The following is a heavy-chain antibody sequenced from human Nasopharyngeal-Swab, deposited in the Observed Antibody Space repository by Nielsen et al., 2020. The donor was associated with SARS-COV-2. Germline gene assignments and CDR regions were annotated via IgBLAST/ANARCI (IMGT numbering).Heavy chain of an antibody. CDR1: RFTFSNYW. J-gene: IGHJ4*02. D-gene: IGHD3-9*01. V-gene: IGHV3-7*03. CDR2: IKQDGSET. Sequence: ESLKISCAASRFTFSNYWMNWVRQTPGKGLEWVAIIKQDGSETYYVDSVRGRFTISRDNAKNSLSLVMTSLRADDTAVYYCAGGTGWLTDSWGQGTLVTVSS. CDR3: AGGTGWLTDS.